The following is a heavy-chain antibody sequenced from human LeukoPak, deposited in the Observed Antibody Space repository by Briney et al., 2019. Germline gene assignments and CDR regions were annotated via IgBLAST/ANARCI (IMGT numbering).Heavy chain of an antibody. D-gene: IGHD3-22*01. CDR1: GFTFSNFA. V-gene: IGHV3-23*01. Sequence: GGSLRLSCAASGFTFSNFAMTWVRQAPGKGLEWVSTISGLGGSTFYADSVKGRFTISRDNSKSTLSLQMNSLRDDDTAVYYCAKSAGYYYDNNGHLRYLDYWGQGTLVTVSS. J-gene: IGHJ4*02. CDR3: AKSAGYYYDNNGHLRYLDY. CDR2: ISGLGGST.